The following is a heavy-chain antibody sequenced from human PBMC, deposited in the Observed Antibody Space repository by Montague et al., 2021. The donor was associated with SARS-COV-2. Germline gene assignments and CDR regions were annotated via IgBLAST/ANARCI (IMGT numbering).Heavy chain of an antibody. CDR1: GGSINSSSYY. CDR3: ARLKAPYCSSTSCYSASWFDP. V-gene: IGHV4-39*01. D-gene: IGHD2-2*01. Sequence: SETLSLTCTVSGGSINSSSYYWGWIRQPPGKGLEWIGSIYYSGSTYYNPSLKSRVTISVDTSKNQFSLKLSSVTAADTAVYYCARLKAPYCSSTSCYSASWFDPWGQGTLVTVSS. J-gene: IGHJ5*02. CDR2: IYYSGST.